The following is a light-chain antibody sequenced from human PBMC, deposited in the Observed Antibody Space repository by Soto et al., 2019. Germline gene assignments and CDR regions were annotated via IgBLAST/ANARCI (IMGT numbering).Light chain of an antibody. J-gene: IGKJ3*01. CDR3: QQYGTSPFT. V-gene: IGKV3-20*01. CDR1: QTVAYRY. CDR2: GAS. Sequence: EIVLTQSPATLSLSPGERATVSCRASQTVAYRYLAWFQQKPGQAPRLLIYGASNWATGIPERFSGSGSGTDFTLTISRLEPEDFAVYYCQQYGTSPFTFGPGTKVDIK.